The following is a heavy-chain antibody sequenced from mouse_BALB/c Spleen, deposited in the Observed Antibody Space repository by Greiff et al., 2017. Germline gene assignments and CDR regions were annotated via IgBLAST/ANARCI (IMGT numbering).Heavy chain of an antibody. CDR2: IDPFNGGT. CDR3: ARGRGNPYYFDY. D-gene: IGHD2-1*01. J-gene: IGHJ2*01. Sequence: EVQVVESGPELMKPGASVKISCKASGYSFTSYYMHWVKQSHGKSLEWIGYIDPFNGGTSYNQKFKGKATLTVDKSSSTAYMHLSSLTSEDSAVYYCARGRGNPYYFDYWGQGTTLTVSS. CDR1: GYSFTSYY. V-gene: IGHV1S135*01.